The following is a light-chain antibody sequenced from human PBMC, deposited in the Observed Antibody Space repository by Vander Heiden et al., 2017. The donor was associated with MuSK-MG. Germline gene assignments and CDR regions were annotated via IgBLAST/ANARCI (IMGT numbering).Light chain of an antibody. CDR1: QSVSSSY. CDR2: DAS. CDR3: QQDGSSPHT. Sequence: EIVLTHSPATLSLSPGERATLSCGASQSVSSSYLAWYQQKPGRAPRLLIYDASSRATGIPDRFSGSGSGTDFTLTISRLEPEDFAVYYCQQDGSSPHTFGGGTKVELQ. V-gene: IGKV3D-20*01. J-gene: IGKJ4*01.